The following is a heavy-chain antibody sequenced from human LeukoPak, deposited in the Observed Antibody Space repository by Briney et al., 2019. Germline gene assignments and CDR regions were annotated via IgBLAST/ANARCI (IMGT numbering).Heavy chain of an antibody. D-gene: IGHD3-22*01. J-gene: IGHJ4*02. Sequence: GGSLRLSCAASGFTFSSYSMNWVRQAPGKGLEWVSYISSSGSTIYYADSVKDRFTISRDNAKNSLYLQMNSLRAEDTAVYYCARGTYYYDSSGYIGYWGQGTLVTASS. CDR3: ARGTYYYDSSGYIGY. CDR2: ISSSGSTI. V-gene: IGHV3-48*01. CDR1: GFTFSSYS.